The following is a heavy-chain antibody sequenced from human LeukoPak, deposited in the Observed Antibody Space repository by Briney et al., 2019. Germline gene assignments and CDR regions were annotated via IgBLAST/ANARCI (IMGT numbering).Heavy chain of an antibody. CDR2: INHSGST. V-gene: IGHV4-34*01. Sequence: SETLCLSCAVYGGSFSGYYWNWIRQPPGKGLEWIGEINHSGSTNYNPSLKRRVTISIDTSKNQFSLRLRFVTAADTAVYYCTRGNRGDNWNDPVIGFDIWGQGTIVTVSS. CDR3: TRGNRGDNWNDPVIGFDI. D-gene: IGHD1-1*01. J-gene: IGHJ3*02. CDR1: GGSFSGYY.